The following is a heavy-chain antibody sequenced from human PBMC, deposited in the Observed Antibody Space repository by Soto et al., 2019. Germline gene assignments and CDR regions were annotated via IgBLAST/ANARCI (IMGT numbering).Heavy chain of an antibody. CDR3: ASCCSSTSWEMVSAFDI. Sequence: WGSLRLSCAASGFTFSSYSMNWVRQAPGKGLEWVSYISSSSSTIYYADSVKGRFTISRDNAKNSLYLQMNSLRAEDTAVYYCASCCSSTSWEMVSAFDIWGQGTMVTVSS. CDR2: ISSSSSTI. D-gene: IGHD2-2*01. J-gene: IGHJ3*02. CDR1: GFTFSSYS. V-gene: IGHV3-48*01.